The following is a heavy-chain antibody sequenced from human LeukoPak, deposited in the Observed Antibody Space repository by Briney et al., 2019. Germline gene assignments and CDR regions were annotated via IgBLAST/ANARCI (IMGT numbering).Heavy chain of an antibody. CDR3: ARSTSYYYYYGMDV. Sequence: PGGSLRLSCAASGFTFSSYSMNWVRQAPGKGLEWVSGINWNGGSTGYADSVKGRFTISRDNAKNSLYLQMNSLRAEDTALYHCARSTSYYYYYGMDVWGQGTTVTVSS. V-gene: IGHV3-20*01. D-gene: IGHD2-2*01. CDR1: GFTFSSYS. CDR2: INWNGGST. J-gene: IGHJ6*02.